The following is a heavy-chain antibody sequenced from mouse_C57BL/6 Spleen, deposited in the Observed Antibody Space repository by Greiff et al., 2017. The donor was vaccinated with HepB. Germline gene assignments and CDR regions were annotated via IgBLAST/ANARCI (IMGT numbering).Heavy chain of an antibody. CDR2: IYPGSGNT. Sequence: QVQLQQSGAELVRPGASVKLSCKASGYTFTDYYINWVKQRPGQGLEWIARIYPGSGNTYYNEKFKGKATLTAEKSSSTAYMQLSSLTSEDSAVYFCARLDYGSSYFDYWGQGTTLTVSS. D-gene: IGHD1-1*01. V-gene: IGHV1-76*01. J-gene: IGHJ2*01. CDR1: GYTFTDYY. CDR3: ARLDYGSSYFDY.